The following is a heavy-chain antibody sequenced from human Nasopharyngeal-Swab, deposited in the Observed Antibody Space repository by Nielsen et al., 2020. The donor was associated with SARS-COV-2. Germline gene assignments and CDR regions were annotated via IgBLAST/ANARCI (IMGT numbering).Heavy chain of an antibody. V-gene: IGHV3-53*01. D-gene: IGHD4/OR15-4a*01. CDR1: GFTVSSNY. J-gene: IGHJ6*02. Sequence: GESLKISCAASGFTVSSNYMSWVRQAPGKGLEWVSVIYSGGSTYYADSVKGRFTISRHNSKNTLYLQMNSLRAEDTAVYYCAKDGGLTTFPYYYYYGMDVWGQGTTVTVSS. CDR2: IYSGGST. CDR3: AKDGGLTTFPYYYYYGMDV.